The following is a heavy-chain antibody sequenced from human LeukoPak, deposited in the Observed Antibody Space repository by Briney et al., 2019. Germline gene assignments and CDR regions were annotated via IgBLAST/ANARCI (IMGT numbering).Heavy chain of an antibody. D-gene: IGHD6-13*01. V-gene: IGHV4-38-2*02. Sequence: SETLSLTCTVSGYSVSSGYFWGWIRQPPGKGLEWIGNMYHTGTTYYNPSLKSRVTITIDTSKNQFSLKLSSVTAADTAVYYCARRQRGIAARGLDYWGQGTLVTVSS. CDR1: GYSVSSGYF. CDR3: ARRQRGIAARGLDY. CDR2: MYHTGTT. J-gene: IGHJ4*02.